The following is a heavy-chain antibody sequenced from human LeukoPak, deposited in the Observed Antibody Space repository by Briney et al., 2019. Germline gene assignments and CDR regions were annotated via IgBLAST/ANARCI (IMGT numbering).Heavy chain of an antibody. CDR1: VDSVSSDRAA. D-gene: IGHD1-26*01. Sequence: SQTLSLTCVISVDSVSSDRAAWNWIRQSPSKGLEWLGRTYYRSKWYYDYSVAVKSRVTINPDTSKNQFSLQLSSVTPEDTAVYYCVRDPVGGSTIFDCWGQGTLVTVSS. V-gene: IGHV6-1*01. CDR2: TYYRSKWYY. J-gene: IGHJ4*02. CDR3: VRDPVGGSTIFDC.